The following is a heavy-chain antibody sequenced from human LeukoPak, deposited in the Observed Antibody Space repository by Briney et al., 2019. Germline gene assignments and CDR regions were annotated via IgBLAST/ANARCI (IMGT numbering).Heavy chain of an antibody. J-gene: IGHJ3*01. Sequence: ASVKASCKASGYTFTDYFMHWVRQAPGQGLEWMGIMNHSGGSPTYARRFQGRVTMTRDTSTSTVYMELSSLRSEDTAVYYCARNPAGTNHYDSSGLPFDVWGQGTMVTVSS. CDR3: ARNPAGTNHYDSSGLPFDV. V-gene: IGHV1-46*01. D-gene: IGHD3-22*01. CDR2: MNHSGGSP. CDR1: GYTFTDYF.